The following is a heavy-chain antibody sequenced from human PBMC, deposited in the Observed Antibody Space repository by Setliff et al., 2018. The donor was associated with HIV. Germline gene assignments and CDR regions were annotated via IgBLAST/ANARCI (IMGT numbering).Heavy chain of an antibody. D-gene: IGHD3-22*01. V-gene: IGHV1-2*02. CDR3: ARESVISDAKIDF. Sequence: ASVKVSCKASGYTFTSHYIHWVRQAPGQGLEWMGWINVNNDGTNYAQKFQGRVTMTRDTSIATVYMEVNRLTSDDTAMYYCARESVISDAKIDFWGRGTLVTVSS. CDR1: GYTFTSHY. J-gene: IGHJ2*01. CDR2: INVNNDGT.